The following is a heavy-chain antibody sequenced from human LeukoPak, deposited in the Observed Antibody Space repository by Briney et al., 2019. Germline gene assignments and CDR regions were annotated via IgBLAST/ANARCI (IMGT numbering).Heavy chain of an antibody. CDR3: ARPLGSGYDDAEWYFDY. J-gene: IGHJ4*02. CDR2: IKTKVEGGPT. Sequence: PGGSLRLSCAGSGVTFSNAWMNWVRQAPGEGLEWVARIKTKVEGGPTEYAAPVKGRFTISRDDSENTLYLQMNSLRAEDTAVYYCARPLGSGYDDAEWYFDYWGQGTLVTVSS. CDR1: GVTFSNAW. D-gene: IGHD5-12*01. V-gene: IGHV3-15*01.